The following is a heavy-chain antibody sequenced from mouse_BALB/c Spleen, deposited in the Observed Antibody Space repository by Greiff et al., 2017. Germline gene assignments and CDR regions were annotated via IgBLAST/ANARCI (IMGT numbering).Heavy chain of an antibody. CDR3: AREENYYAMDY. J-gene: IGHJ4*01. CDR1: GFTFSDYG. CDR2: ISNLAYSI. V-gene: IGHV5-15*02. Sequence: EVMLVESGGGLVQPGGSRKLSCAASGFTFSDYGMAWVRQAPGKGPEWVAFISNLAYSIYYADTVTGRFTISRENAKNTLYLEMSSLRSEDTAMYYCAREENYYAMDYWGQGTSVTVSS.